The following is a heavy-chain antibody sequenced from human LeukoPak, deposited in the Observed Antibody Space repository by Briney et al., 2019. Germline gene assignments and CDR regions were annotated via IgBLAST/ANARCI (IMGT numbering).Heavy chain of an antibody. CDR2: ISSSGSTI. D-gene: IGHD6-13*01. CDR1: GFTFSSHE. J-gene: IGHJ4*02. V-gene: IGHV3-48*03. Sequence: PGGSLRLSCAASGFTFSSHEMNWVRQAPGKGLEWVSYISSSGSTIYYADSVKGRFTISRDNAKNSLYLQMNSLRAEDTAVYYCARLPGIATIDYWGQGTLVTVSS. CDR3: ARLPGIATIDY.